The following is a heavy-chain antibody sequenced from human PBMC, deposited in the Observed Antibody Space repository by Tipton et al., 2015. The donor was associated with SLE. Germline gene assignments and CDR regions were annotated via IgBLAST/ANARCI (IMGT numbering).Heavy chain of an antibody. CDR2: ISYSGSA. CDR3: ARAGYSYGFSYYYYGMDV. CDR1: GGSISNYF. V-gene: IGHV4-59*01. D-gene: IGHD5-18*01. Sequence: TLSLTCTVSGGSISNYFWTWIRQSPGKGLEWIGYISYSGSANYSPALKSRVTMSVDTSKNQFSLKLSSVTAADTAVYYCARAGYSYGFSYYYYGMDVWGQGTTVTVSS. J-gene: IGHJ6*02.